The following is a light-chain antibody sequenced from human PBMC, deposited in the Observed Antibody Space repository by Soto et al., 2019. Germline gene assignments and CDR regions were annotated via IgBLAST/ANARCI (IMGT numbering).Light chain of an antibody. CDR3: GSWDSRLSAKL. V-gene: IGLV1-51*01. CDR2: DDN. CDR1: SSNIGGNS. J-gene: IGLJ1*01. Sequence: QSVMTQPPSVSAAPGQKVTISCSGSSSNIGGNSVSWYQQLPGTAPKLLIYDDNKRPSGIPDRFSGSKSGTSATLGITRFLTGAEAGYNCGSWDSRLSAKLFATGTKLTVL.